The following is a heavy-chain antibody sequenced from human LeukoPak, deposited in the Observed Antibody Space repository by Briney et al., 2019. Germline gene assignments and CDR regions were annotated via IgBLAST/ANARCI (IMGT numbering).Heavy chain of an antibody. CDR2: IYYSGST. J-gene: IGHJ5*02. CDR1: GGSISSGGYY. D-gene: IGHD4-17*01. Sequence: SETLSLTCTVSGGSISSGGYYWSWIRQHPGKGLEWIGYIYYSGSTCYNPSLKSRVTISVDTSKNQFSLKLSSVTAADTAVYYCARVHDYGDYDWFDPWGQGTLVTVSS. CDR3: ARVHDYGDYDWFDP. V-gene: IGHV4-31*03.